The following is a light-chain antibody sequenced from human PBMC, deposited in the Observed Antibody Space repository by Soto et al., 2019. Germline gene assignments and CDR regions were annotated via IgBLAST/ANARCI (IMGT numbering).Light chain of an antibody. V-gene: IGLV2-14*03. CDR2: DVN. J-gene: IGLJ2*01. CDR1: SSDVGGYNY. Sequence: QSALTQPASVSGSPGQSITISCTGTSSDVGGYNYVSWYQQHPGKAPKLMIFDVNNRPSGISNRFSGSKSGNTASLTISGLQAEDEADYYCFSYTSSDTMVFGGGTKVTVL. CDR3: FSYTSSDTMV.